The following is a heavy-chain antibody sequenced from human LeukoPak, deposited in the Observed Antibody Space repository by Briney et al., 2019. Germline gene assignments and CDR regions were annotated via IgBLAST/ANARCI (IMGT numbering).Heavy chain of an antibody. V-gene: IGHV3-74*01. D-gene: IGHD6-13*01. Sequence: GGSLRLSCAASGFTFSTYWMHWVRQAPGKGLVWVSRVNGDGSSTNYADSVKGRFTISRDNAKNTLYLQMNSLRAEDTAVYYCARDGIAAVDFDYWGQGILVTVSS. J-gene: IGHJ4*02. CDR1: GFTFSTYW. CDR3: ARDGIAAVDFDY. CDR2: VNGDGSST.